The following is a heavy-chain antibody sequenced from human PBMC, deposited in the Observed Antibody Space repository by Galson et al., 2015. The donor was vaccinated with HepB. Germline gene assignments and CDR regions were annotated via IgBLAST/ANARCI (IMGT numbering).Heavy chain of an antibody. CDR1: GFTFSSYS. D-gene: IGHD3-22*01. Sequence: SLRLSCAASGFTFSSYSMNWVRQAPGKGLEWVSSISSSSSYIYYADSVKGRFTISRDNSKNTLYLQMNSLRAEDTAVYYCAKAVITLIAAWGQGTLVTVSS. CDR3: AKAVITLIAA. CDR2: ISSSSSYI. J-gene: IGHJ5*02. V-gene: IGHV3-21*01.